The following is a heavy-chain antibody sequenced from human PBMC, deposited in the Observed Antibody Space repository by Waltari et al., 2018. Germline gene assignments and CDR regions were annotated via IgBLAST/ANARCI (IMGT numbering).Heavy chain of an antibody. J-gene: IGHJ4*02. Sequence: EVQLVESGGGLVQRGGSLRLSCAASGFTFSTFYMSWVSQAPGKGLEWVANRKEDGSEKNYVDSVMGRFTISRDNAKNSLYLQMNSLRAEDTAMYYCARGHYGDYVWGQGTLVTVSS. V-gene: IGHV3-7*01. CDR2: RKEDGSEK. D-gene: IGHD4-17*01. CDR3: ARGHYGDYV. CDR1: GFTFSTFY.